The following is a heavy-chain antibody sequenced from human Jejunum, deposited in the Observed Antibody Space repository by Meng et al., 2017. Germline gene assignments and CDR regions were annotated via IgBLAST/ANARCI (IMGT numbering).Heavy chain of an antibody. CDR1: GFTFSSYA. J-gene: IGHJ4*02. CDR3: AKHPVAVAGANYFGY. D-gene: IGHD6-19*01. CDR2: ISGSGDST. Sequence: GESLKISCAASGFTFSSYAMSWVRQAPGKGLEWVSTISGSGDSTYYRGSVKGRFTTSRDNSKNTLYLQMNSLRAEDTALYYCAKHPVAVAGANYFGYWGQGTLVTVSS. V-gene: IGHV3-23*01.